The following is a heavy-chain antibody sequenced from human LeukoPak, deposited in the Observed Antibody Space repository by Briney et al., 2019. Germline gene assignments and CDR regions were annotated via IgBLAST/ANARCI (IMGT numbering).Heavy chain of an antibody. CDR2: ISSSSTYI. CDR3: ARGKTVAGRDAFDV. CDR1: GFTFSSYA. Sequence: GGSLRLSCAASGFTFSSYAMSWVRQAPGKGLEWVSSISSSSTYIYYADSVKGRFTISRDNAKNSLSLQMNTLRTEDTAVYYCARGKTVAGRDAFDVWGQGTMVTVSS. D-gene: IGHD6-19*01. V-gene: IGHV3-21*01. J-gene: IGHJ3*01.